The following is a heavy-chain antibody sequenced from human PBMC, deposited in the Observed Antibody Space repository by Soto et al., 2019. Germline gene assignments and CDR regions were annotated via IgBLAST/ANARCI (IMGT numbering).Heavy chain of an antibody. CDR3: ARARGLSMVRGPQGWFDP. D-gene: IGHD3-10*01. CDR2: IYYSGST. CDR1: GGSFSGYY. V-gene: IGHV4-34*09. Sequence: SETLSLTCAVYGGSFSGYYWSWIRQPPGKGLEWIGYIYYSGSTYYNPSLKSRVTISVDTSKNQFSLKLSSVTAADTAVYYCARARGLSMVRGPQGWFDPWGQGTLVTVSS. J-gene: IGHJ5*02.